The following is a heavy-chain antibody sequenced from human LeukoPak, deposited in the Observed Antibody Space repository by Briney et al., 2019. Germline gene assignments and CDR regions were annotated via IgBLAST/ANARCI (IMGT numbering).Heavy chain of an antibody. Sequence: SETLSLTCTVSGGSISSSSYYWGWIRQPPGKGLEWIGSIYYSGSTYYNPSLKSRVTISVDTSKNQFSLKLSSVTAADTAVYYCARSDDYGDYVGLDAFDIWGQGTMVTVSS. D-gene: IGHD4-17*01. CDR1: GGSISSSSYY. CDR2: IYYSGST. J-gene: IGHJ3*02. CDR3: ARSDDYGDYVGLDAFDI. V-gene: IGHV4-39*01.